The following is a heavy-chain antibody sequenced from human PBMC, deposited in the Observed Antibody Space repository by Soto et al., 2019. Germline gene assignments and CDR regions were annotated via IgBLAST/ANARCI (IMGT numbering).Heavy chain of an antibody. CDR3: ARDGSERPATY. J-gene: IGHJ4*02. V-gene: IGHV4-59*01. D-gene: IGHD3-10*01. CDR1: GGSISTYY. CDR2: FYNGGIT. Sequence: PSGSLALTSTVSGGSISTYYWIWIRQPPGKGLEWIGVFYNGGITNYSPSLKSRVTISVDTSKNQFSLKLNSVTAADTAVYYCARDGSERPATYWGQGILVTVSS.